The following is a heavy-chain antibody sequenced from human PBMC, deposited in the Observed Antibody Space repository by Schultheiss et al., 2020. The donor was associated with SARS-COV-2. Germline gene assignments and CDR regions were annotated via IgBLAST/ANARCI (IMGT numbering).Heavy chain of an antibody. CDR2: MNPNSGNT. V-gene: IGHV1-8*01. J-gene: IGHJ6*02. CDR3: ARVAVVAATSRWYGMDV. D-gene: IGHD2-15*01. CDR1: GYTFTSYD. Sequence: ASVKVSCKASGYTFTSYDINWVRQATGQGLEWMGWMNPNSGNTGYAQKFQGRVTMTRNTSISTAYMELSSLRSEDTAVYYCARVAVVAATSRWYGMDVWGQGTTVTVSS.